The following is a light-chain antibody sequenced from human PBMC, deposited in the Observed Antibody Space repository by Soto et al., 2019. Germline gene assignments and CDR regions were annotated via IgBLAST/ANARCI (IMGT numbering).Light chain of an antibody. J-gene: IGLJ1*01. V-gene: IGLV3-21*04. CDR1: NIGSKS. CDR3: QVWDSSSDHYD. Sequence: SYELTQPPSVSVAPGKTTRITCGANNIGSKSVHWYQQKPGQAPVLVISYDRDRPSGIPERFSGSNSGNTATLTISRVEAGDEADYYCQVWDSSSDHYDFGTGTKLTVL. CDR2: YDR.